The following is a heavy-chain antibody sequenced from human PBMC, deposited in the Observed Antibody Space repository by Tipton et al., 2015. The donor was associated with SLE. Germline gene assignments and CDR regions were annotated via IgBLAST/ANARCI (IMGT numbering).Heavy chain of an antibody. CDR3: AGGYGYGVVDRIARFDY. CDR2: IYTSGST. V-gene: IGHV4-4*07. CDR1: GASIISYY. D-gene: IGHD5-18*01. Sequence: PGLVKPSETLSLTCTVSGASIISYYWYWVRQPPGKGLEWIGRIYTSGSTNYNPSLKSRVTMSVDTSKNQFSLKLSSVTAADTAVYYCAGGYGYGVVDRIARFDYWGQGTLVTVSS. J-gene: IGHJ4*02.